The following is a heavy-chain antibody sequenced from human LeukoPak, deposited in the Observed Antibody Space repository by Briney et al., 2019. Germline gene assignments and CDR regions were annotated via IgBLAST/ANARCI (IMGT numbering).Heavy chain of an antibody. CDR2: INHSGST. V-gene: IGHV4-34*01. CDR3: PRGGPQSQLGANPLHY. D-gene: IGHD1-26*01. CDR1: GGSFSGYY. J-gene: IGHJ4*02. Sequence: SETLSLTCAVYGGSFSGYYWSWIRQPPGEGLEWIGEINHSGSTNYNPSLKSRVTISVATSKNQFSLKLSSVTAADPAVYYCPRGGPQSQLGANPLHYRGQGTMVTVSS.